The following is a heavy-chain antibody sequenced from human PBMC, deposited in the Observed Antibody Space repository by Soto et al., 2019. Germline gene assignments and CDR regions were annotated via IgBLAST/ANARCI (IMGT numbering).Heavy chain of an antibody. D-gene: IGHD3-3*01. Sequence: PGESLKISCKGSGYSFTSYWISWVRQMPGKGLEWMGRIDPSDSYTNYSPSFQGHVTISADKSISTAYLQWSSLKASDTAMYYCARLHGEWSESYYYYGMDVWGQGTKVTVSS. J-gene: IGHJ6*02. CDR1: GYSFTSYW. CDR3: ARLHGEWSESYYYYGMDV. V-gene: IGHV5-10-1*01. CDR2: IDPSDSYT.